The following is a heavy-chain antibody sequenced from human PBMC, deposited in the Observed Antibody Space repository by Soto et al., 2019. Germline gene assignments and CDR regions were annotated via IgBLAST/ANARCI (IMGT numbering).Heavy chain of an antibody. Sequence: QVQLVQSGAEVKKPGASVKISCKASGFTFTNYWMHWVRQAPGQGLEWMGVINPSGHTTIYAQKFQGRVIMTRDTTTSTVNMDLSSLRSEDTAGYYCVGDNGMTVAGQMNWHFDPWGRGTLVTVSS. D-gene: IGHD6-19*01. CDR1: GFTFTNYW. CDR3: VGDNGMTVAGQMNWHFDP. V-gene: IGHV1-46*01. CDR2: INPSGHTT. J-gene: IGHJ2*01.